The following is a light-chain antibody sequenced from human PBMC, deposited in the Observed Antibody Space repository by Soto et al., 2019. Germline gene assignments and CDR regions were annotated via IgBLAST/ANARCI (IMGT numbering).Light chain of an antibody. J-gene: IGKJ1*01. Sequence: DVQMTQSPSSLSASVGDSITITCRASQSISSYLNWYQVKPGKAPKLLIYAASTLQSGVPSRFSGSGSGTDFTLTISCLQSEDFATYYCQQYYSYPPTFGQGTKVDIK. CDR2: AAS. V-gene: IGKV1-39*01. CDR1: QSISSY. CDR3: QQYYSYPPT.